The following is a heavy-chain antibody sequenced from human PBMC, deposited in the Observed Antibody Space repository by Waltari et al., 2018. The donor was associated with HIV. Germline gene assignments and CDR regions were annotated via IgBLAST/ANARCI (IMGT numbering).Heavy chain of an antibody. CDR2: TNNIGPT. CDR3: ARTYKRITLFEIIRELSWFDP. D-gene: IGHD1-7*01. Sequence: QVQLQQWGAGLLKPSETLSLTCAIYGGSFDEYYWARLRPTPGKGLGWLGDTNNIGPTTYNPSLKSRVTVSIDTSKNQFSLNLRSVTAADTAVYYCARTYKRITLFEIIRELSWFDPWGQGTLVTVSS. J-gene: IGHJ5*02. CDR1: GGSFDEYY. V-gene: IGHV4-34*01.